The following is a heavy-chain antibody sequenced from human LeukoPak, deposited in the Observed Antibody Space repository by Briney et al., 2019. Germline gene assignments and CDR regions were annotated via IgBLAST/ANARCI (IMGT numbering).Heavy chain of an antibody. CDR2: IYTSGSI. CDR3: ASGGVVPATYYYYYYMDV. CDR1: GGSISSGSYY. Sequence: SETLSLTCTVSGGSISSGSYYWSWIRQPAGKGLEWIVRIYTSGSINYNPSLKSRVTISVDTSKNQFSLKLSSVTAADTAVYYCASGGVVPATYYYYYYMDVWGKGTTVTVSS. J-gene: IGHJ6*03. D-gene: IGHD2-2*01. V-gene: IGHV4-61*02.